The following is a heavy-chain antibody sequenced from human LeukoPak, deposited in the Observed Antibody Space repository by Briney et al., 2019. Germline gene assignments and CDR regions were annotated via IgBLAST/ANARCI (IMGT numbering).Heavy chain of an antibody. J-gene: IGHJ4*02. V-gene: IGHV1-58*01. CDR1: GFTFTSSA. CDR2: IVVGSGNT. Sequence: GASVKVSCKASGFTFTSSAVQWVRQARGQRLEWIGWIVVGSGNTNYAQKFQERVTITRDMSTSTAYMELSSLRSEDTAVYYCAADRGDKDFWSGYPYWGQGTLVTVSS. CDR3: AADRGDKDFWSGYPY. D-gene: IGHD3-3*01.